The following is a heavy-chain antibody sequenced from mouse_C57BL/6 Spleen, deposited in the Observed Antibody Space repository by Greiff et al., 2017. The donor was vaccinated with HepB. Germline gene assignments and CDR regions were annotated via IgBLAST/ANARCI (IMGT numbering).Heavy chain of an antibody. CDR1: GFTFSDYG. D-gene: IGHD2-1*01. CDR3: AGIYYGNYGGAMDY. CDR2: ISSGSSTI. Sequence: EVKLVESGGGLVKPGGSLKLSCAASGFTFSDYGMHWVRQAPEKGLEWVAYISSGSSTIYYADTVKGRFTISRDNAKNTLFLQMTSLRSEDTAMYYCAGIYYGNYGGAMDYWGQGTSVTVSS. J-gene: IGHJ4*01. V-gene: IGHV5-17*01.